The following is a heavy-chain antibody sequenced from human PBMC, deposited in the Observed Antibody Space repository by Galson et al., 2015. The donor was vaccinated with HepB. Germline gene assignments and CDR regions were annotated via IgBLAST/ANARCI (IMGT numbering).Heavy chain of an antibody. V-gene: IGHV5-51*01. CDR2: IYPGDSDT. CDR3: ARQQDRYNWNYGY. CDR1: GYSFTSYW. D-gene: IGHD1-7*01. J-gene: IGHJ4*02. Sequence: SGAEVKKPGESLKISCKGSGYSFTSYWIGWVSQMPGKGLEWMGIIYPGDSDTRYSPSSQGQVTISADKSISTAYLQWSSLKASDTAMYYCARQQDRYNWNYGYWGQGTLLTVSS.